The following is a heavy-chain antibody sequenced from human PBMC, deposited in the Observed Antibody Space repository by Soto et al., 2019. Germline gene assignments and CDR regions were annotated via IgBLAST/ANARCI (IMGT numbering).Heavy chain of an antibody. CDR2: IYYSGST. D-gene: IGHD6-19*01. CDR3: ARHSEQWLVQGDNWFDP. CDR1: GGSISSSSYY. J-gene: IGHJ5*02. Sequence: QLQLQESGPGLVKPSETLSLTCTVSGGSISSSSYYWGWIRQPPGKGLEWIGSIYYSGSTYYNPSLKSRVTISVXXSXNXXSLKLSSVTAADTAVYYCARHSEQWLVQGDNWFDPWGQGTLVTVSS. V-gene: IGHV4-39*01.